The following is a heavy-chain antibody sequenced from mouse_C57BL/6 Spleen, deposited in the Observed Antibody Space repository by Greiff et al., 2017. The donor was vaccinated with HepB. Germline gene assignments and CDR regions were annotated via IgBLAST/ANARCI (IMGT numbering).Heavy chain of an antibody. CDR3: TQLFLGSSSLMDY. CDR1: GFNIKDYY. V-gene: IGHV14-1*01. Sequence: VQLQQSGAELVRPGASVKLSCTASGFNIKDYYMHWVKQRPEQGLEWIGRIDPEDGDTEYAPKFQGKATMTADTSSNTAYLQLSSLTSEDTAVYYCTQLFLGSSSLMDYWGQGTSVTVSS. D-gene: IGHD1-1*01. J-gene: IGHJ4*01. CDR2: IDPEDGDT.